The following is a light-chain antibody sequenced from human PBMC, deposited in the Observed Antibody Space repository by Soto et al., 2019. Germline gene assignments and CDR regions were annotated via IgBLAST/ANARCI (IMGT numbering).Light chain of an antibody. Sequence: VLTQSPGTLSLSPGERATLSCRASQSVSNNYLAWYQQKPGQAPRLLIYGASNRATGIPDRFSGSGSVTDCTLTISRLEPEDFEVYYCQQYGSSGTFGQGTKVEIK. J-gene: IGKJ1*01. V-gene: IGKV3-20*01. CDR2: GAS. CDR3: QQYGSSGT. CDR1: QSVSNNY.